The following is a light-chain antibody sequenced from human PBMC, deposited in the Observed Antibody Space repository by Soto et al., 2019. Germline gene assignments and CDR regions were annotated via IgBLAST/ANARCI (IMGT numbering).Light chain of an antibody. J-gene: IGLJ3*02. V-gene: IGLV4-69*01. CDR1: SGHSSYA. Sequence: QPVLTQSPSASASLGASVKLTCTLSSGHSSYAIAWHQQQPEKGPRYLMKLNSDGSHTKGDGIPDRFSGSSSGAERYLTISSLQSEDEADYYCQTWTTGTGWVFGGGTKLTVL. CDR3: QTWTTGTGWV. CDR2: LNSDGSH.